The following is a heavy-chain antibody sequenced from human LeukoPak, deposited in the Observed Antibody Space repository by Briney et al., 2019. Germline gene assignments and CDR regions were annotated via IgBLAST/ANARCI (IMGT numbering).Heavy chain of an antibody. V-gene: IGHV3-23*01. J-gene: IGHJ4*02. Sequence: TGGSLRLSCAASGFRFSDYAMSWVRQAPGKGLEWVSTISGSDGSTYYADSVKGRFTISRDNSKNTLYLQMNSLRVEDTAIYYCAKGRGYCTGGSCYSDYWGQGTLVTVSS. CDR3: AKGRGYCTGGSCYSDY. CDR1: GFRFSDYA. D-gene: IGHD2-15*01. CDR2: ISGSDGST.